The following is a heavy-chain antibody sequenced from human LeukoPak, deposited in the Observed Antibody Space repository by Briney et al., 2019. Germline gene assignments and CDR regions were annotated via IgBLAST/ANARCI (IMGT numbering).Heavy chain of an antibody. CDR3: ARVVGKGIPDYYYYYMDV. V-gene: IGHV1-8*03. D-gene: IGHD2-2*01. CDR1: GYTFTSYD. CDR2: MNPNSGNT. J-gene: IGHJ6*03. Sequence: ASVKVSCKASGYTFTSYDINWVRQATGQGLEWMGWMNPNSGNTGYAQKFQGRVTITRNTSISTAYMELSSLRSEDTAVYYCARVVGKGIPDYYYYYMDVWGKGTTVTVSS.